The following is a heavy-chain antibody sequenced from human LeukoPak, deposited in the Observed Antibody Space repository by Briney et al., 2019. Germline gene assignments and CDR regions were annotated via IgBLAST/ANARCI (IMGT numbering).Heavy chain of an antibody. J-gene: IGHJ4*02. Sequence: GASLRPSRAPSGSTVSSTYMGWARPSPGNGMGWVLVIYRGVRKYNADSVKGRFTISRNNSKNTLYLQMNSLRAVDTAVYYCAGGYSYGSFDFWGQGTLVTVSS. V-gene: IGHV3-53*04. CDR3: AGGYSYGSFDF. CDR2: IYRGVRK. CDR1: GSTVSSTY. D-gene: IGHD5-18*01.